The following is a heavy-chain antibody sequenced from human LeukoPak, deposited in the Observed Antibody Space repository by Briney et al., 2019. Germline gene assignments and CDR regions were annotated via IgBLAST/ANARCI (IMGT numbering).Heavy chain of an antibody. Sequence: SVKVSCKTSGGTFSSSSITWVRQAPRQGLEWMGRIIPVLNITTYAKKFKGSVTITADTSTSTVYMELSSLRSEETAVYYCARDQGLTAPPPYGLDVWGQGTTVVVSS. D-gene: IGHD5-18*01. J-gene: IGHJ6*02. CDR2: IIPVLNIT. CDR1: GGTFSSSS. CDR3: ARDQGLTAPPPYGLDV. V-gene: IGHV1-69*04.